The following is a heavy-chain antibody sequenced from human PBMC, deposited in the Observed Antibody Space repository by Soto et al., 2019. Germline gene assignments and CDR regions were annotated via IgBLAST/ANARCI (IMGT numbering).Heavy chain of an antibody. CDR2: ISGSGGST. J-gene: IGHJ4*02. D-gene: IGHD3-10*01. CDR1: GFTFSSYA. Sequence: EVQLLESGGGLVQPGGSLRLSCAASGFTFSSYAMSWVRQAPGKGLEWVSAISGSGGSTYYADSVKGRFTISRDNSKNTLYLQMNSLRAEDTAVYYCAKAAITMVRGVIIRYYFDYWGQGTLVTVSS. CDR3: AKAAITMVRGVIIRYYFDY. V-gene: IGHV3-23*01.